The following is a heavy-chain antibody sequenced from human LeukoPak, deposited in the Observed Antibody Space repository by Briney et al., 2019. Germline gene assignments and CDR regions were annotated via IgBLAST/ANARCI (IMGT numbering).Heavy chain of an antibody. D-gene: IGHD3/OR15-3a*01. V-gene: IGHV3-48*01. J-gene: IGHJ3*02. CDR2: ISSSSSTI. Sequence: PGGSLRLSCAASGFTFSSYGMNWVRQAPGKGLEWVSYISSSSSTIYYADSVKGRFTISRDNAKNSLYLQMNSLRAEDTAVYYCARVRLFGPRMGAFDIWGQGTMVTVSS. CDR1: GFTFSSYG. CDR3: ARVRLFGPRMGAFDI.